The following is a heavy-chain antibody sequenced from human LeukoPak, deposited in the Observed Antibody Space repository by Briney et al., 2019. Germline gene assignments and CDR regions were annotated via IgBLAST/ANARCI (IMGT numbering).Heavy chain of an antibody. D-gene: IGHD6-13*01. V-gene: IGHV1-2*02. J-gene: IGHJ4*02. Sequence: ASVKVSCKASGYTFTGYYIHWVRQAPGQGLEWMGWINPSSGGTNYAQNFQGRVTMTGDMSITTAYMELTRLRSDDTAVYYCARDPQLLVRGPFDFWGQGTLVTVSS. CDR3: ARDPQLLVRGPFDF. CDR1: GYTFTGYY. CDR2: INPSSGGT.